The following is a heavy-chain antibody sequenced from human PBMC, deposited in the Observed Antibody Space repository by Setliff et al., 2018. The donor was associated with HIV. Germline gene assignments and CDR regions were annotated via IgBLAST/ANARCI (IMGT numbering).Heavy chain of an antibody. CDR1: GGTFSSFA. Sequence: LVKVSCKISGGTFSSFALSWVRQAPGQGLEWMGGIIPIFGTTNYAQKFQGRVTITADESTGTAYMDLSSLRSEDTAVYYCARDGLLVTGIRFDYWGQGTLVTVSS. J-gene: IGHJ4*02. CDR2: IIPIFGTT. CDR3: ARDGLLVTGIRFDY. V-gene: IGHV1-69*13. D-gene: IGHD2-21*02.